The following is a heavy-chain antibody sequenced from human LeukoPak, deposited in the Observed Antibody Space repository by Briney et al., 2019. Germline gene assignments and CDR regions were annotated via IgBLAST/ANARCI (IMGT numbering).Heavy chain of an antibody. V-gene: IGHV1-46*01. J-gene: IGHJ4*02. CDR2: INPSGGST. CDR3: ARGGPYYDILTGYPIDY. D-gene: IGHD3-9*01. CDR1: GYTFTSYY. Sequence: ASVKVSCKASGYTFTSYYMHWVRQAPGQGLEWMGIINPSGGSTSYAQKFQGRVTMTRDTSTSTVYMELSSLRSEDTAVYYCARGGPYYDILTGYPIDYWGQETLVTVSS.